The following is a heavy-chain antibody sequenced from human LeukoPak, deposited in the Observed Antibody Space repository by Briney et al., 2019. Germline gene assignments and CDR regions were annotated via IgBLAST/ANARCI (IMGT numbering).Heavy chain of an antibody. CDR1: GGSFSGYY. D-gene: IGHD2-2*02. Sequence: SETLSLTCAVYGGSFSGYYWSWIRQPLGKGLEWIGEINHSGSTNYNPSLKSRVTISVDTSKNQFSLKLSSVTAADTAVYYCARGYCSSTSCYTRLLGNWFDPWGQGTLVTVSS. CDR2: INHSGST. CDR3: ARGYCSSTSCYTRLLGNWFDP. J-gene: IGHJ5*02. V-gene: IGHV4-34*01.